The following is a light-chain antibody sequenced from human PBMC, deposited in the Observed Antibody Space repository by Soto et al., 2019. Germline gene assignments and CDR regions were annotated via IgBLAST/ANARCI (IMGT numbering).Light chain of an antibody. Sequence: DIQMTQTNSTLSASVGDRVTITCRASQTIDSWLAWYQQRPVKPPNILIYKASTLASGVPSRFSGSGSGTEFTLTINSLQPDDFATYYCQQYNSYSWTFGQGTKVDI. CDR3: QQYNSYSWT. CDR2: KAS. CDR1: QTIDSW. J-gene: IGKJ1*01. V-gene: IGKV1-5*03.